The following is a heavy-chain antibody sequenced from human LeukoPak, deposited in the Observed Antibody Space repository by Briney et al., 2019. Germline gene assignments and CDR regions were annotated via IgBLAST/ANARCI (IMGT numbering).Heavy chain of an antibody. CDR1: VFSFSTYA. V-gene: IGHV3-30*04. D-gene: IGHD5-18*01. CDR3: AAPPVQHSYGYFDN. CDR2: ISYDGNNQ. Sequence: GRSLRLSCAASVFSFSTYAMHWVRQAPGKGLEWVAVISYDGNNQYYADSVKGRFTISRDNFKNTLSLQMNSLRAEDTAVYYCAAPPVQHSYGYFDNWGQGTLVTVSS. J-gene: IGHJ4*02.